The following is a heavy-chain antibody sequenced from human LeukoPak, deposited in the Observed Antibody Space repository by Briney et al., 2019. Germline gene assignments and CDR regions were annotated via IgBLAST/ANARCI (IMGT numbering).Heavy chain of an antibody. D-gene: IGHD3-3*01. CDR3: ARMYYDFWSAPGYDAFDI. CDR1: GYNFNICG. Sequence: ASLKVSCKTSGYNFNICGISWLRQAPGQGPEWMGWISDHNGNTQYAQNFQGRATLTTDTSTMTAYLELRSLRADDTAVYYCARMYYDFWSAPGYDAFDIWGQGTMVTVSS. V-gene: IGHV1-18*01. CDR2: ISDHNGNT. J-gene: IGHJ3*02.